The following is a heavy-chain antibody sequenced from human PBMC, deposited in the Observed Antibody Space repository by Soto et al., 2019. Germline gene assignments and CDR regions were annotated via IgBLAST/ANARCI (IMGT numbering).Heavy chain of an antibody. CDR3: ARIFSYGYWYFDL. D-gene: IGHD3-16*01. Sequence: GGPLGLSCAASGFPVSSSYVSWVRQAPGKGLEWVSVFYSGGRTYYADSVKGRFTISRDNYKNKLYLQMNSLRVEETAVYYCARIFSYGYWYFDLWGRGNLVTVSS. J-gene: IGHJ2*01. V-gene: IGHV3-53*01. CDR2: FYSGGRT. CDR1: GFPVSSSY.